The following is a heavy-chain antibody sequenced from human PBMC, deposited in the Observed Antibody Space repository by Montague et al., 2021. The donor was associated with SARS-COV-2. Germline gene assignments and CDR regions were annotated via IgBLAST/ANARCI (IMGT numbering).Heavy chain of an antibody. CDR3: ASLGSPAYYGGDCYLRDYGTDV. Sequence: SETLSLTCTVSGGSITSSAYYWSWNRQSPGKGLEWIGAIYYSGNTYSNPSLKSRLTISMDTSKSQVPLKINSVTAADTAVYFCASLGSPAYYGGDCYLRDYGTDVWGQGTRVTVSS. D-gene: IGHD2-21*02. V-gene: IGHV4-39*01. CDR2: IYYSGNT. CDR1: GGSITSSAYY. J-gene: IGHJ6*02.